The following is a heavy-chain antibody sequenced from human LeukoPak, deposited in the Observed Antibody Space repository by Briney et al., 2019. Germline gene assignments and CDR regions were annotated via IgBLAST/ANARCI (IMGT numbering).Heavy chain of an antibody. CDR3: ARGIVVVVAATYYYYYMDV. Sequence: ASVKVSCKASGGTFSSYAISWVRQAPGQGLEWMGGIIPIFGTANYAQKFQGRVTITADKSTSTAYMELSSLRSEDTAVYYCARGIVVVVAATYYYYYMDVWGKGTTVTVSS. D-gene: IGHD2-15*01. V-gene: IGHV1-69*06. CDR1: GGTFSSYA. CDR2: IIPIFGTA. J-gene: IGHJ6*03.